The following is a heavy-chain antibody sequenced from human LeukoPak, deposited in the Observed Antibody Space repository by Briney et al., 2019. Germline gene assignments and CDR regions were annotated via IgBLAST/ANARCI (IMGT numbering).Heavy chain of an antibody. CDR2: NSYSRST. Sequence: SETLSLTCTASGASLSGYYWTWIRQPPGKGLEWIGYNSYSRSTNYNPSLKSRVTISVDTSKNQFSLKLNSVTAADTAVYYCARDNPDYDLSGYGVFDFWGQGILVTVSS. CDR1: GASLSGYY. J-gene: IGHJ4*02. D-gene: IGHD3-22*01. CDR3: ARDNPDYDLSGYGVFDF. V-gene: IGHV4-59*01.